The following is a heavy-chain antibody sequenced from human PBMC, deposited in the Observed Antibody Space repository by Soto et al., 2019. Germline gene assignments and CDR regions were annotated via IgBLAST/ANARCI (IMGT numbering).Heavy chain of an antibody. J-gene: IGHJ4*02. CDR3: TKVGGLYDFWSGPLHFDL. V-gene: IGHV3-9*01. D-gene: IGHD3-3*01. Sequence: EAQLVESGGGLVQPGRSLRLSCVGSGFIIDDFAIHWVRQAPGKGLEWVSGISWNSDSIGYADSVKGRFTISRDNAKNALYLQMNSLRVEDTALYYCTKVGGLYDFWSGPLHFDLWGQGTLVTVSS. CDR2: ISWNSDSI. CDR1: GFIIDDFA.